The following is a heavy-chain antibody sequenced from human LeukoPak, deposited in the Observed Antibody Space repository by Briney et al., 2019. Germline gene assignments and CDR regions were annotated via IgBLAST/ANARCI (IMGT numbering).Heavy chain of an antibody. CDR3: ARKDGDY. V-gene: IGHV4-4*07. CDR2: IYFTGTA. Sequence: PSETLSLTCTVSGTSLSPFHWTWFRQPAGQRLEWIGLIYFTGTATLNPSLRSRVAMSVDLAKNQLFLKLASMTAADTAMYYCARKDGDYSGQGTLVSVSS. J-gene: IGHJ4*02. CDR1: GTSLSPFH.